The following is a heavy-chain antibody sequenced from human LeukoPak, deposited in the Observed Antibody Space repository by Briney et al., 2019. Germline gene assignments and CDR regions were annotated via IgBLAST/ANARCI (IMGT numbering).Heavy chain of an antibody. D-gene: IGHD3-10*01. CDR1: GFTFSSYA. V-gene: IGHV3-23*01. J-gene: IGHJ5*02. CDR3: AKDRPTMVRGVPWFDP. Sequence: GGSLRLSCAASGFTFSSYAMSWVRQAPGKGLEWVSAISGSGGSTYYADSVKGRFTISRDNSKNTLYLQMYSLRAEDTAVYYCAKDRPTMVRGVPWFDPWGQGTLVTVSS. CDR2: ISGSGGST.